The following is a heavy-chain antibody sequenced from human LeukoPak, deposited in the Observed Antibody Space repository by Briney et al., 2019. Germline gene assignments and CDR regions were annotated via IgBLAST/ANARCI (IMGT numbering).Heavy chain of an antibody. J-gene: IGHJ4*02. CDR3: AKLVPNYFDY. Sequence: PGGSLRLSRGASGFIFSNSAMSWVRQAPGKGLEWVSSISGNGRGTYYADSVKGRFTISRDNSKNTLYLEMNILRAEDTATYFCAKLVPNYFDYWGQGTLVIVSS. CDR1: GFIFSNSA. V-gene: IGHV3-23*01. CDR2: ISGNGRGT.